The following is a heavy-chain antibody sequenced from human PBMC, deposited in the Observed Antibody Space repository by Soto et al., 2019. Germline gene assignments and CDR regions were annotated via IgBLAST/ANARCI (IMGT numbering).Heavy chain of an antibody. CDR3: ARGGVIAAAGGYYGLDV. V-gene: IGHV1-46*01. CDR1: GYPSTSCY. D-gene: IGHD6-13*01. J-gene: IGHJ6*02. Sequence: ASVKVSCKASGYPSTSCYMHWVRQAPGQGLEWMGIINPSGGSTSYAQKFQGRVTMTRDTSTSTVYMELSSLRSADTAVYYCARGGVIAAAGGYYGLDVWGQGTTVTAP. CDR2: INPSGGST.